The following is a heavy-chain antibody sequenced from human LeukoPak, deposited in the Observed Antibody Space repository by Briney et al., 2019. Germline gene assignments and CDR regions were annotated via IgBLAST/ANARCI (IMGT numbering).Heavy chain of an antibody. J-gene: IGHJ4*02. CDR2: ISGSGGST. Sequence: PGGTLRLSCAASGFTFSSYGMSWVRQAPGKGLEWVSAISGSGGSTYYADSVKGRFTISRDNSKNTLYLQMNSLRAEDTAVYYCAKDLRLLWFGELADWGQGTLVTVSS. CDR1: GFTFSSYG. V-gene: IGHV3-23*01. CDR3: AKDLRLLWFGELAD. D-gene: IGHD3-10*01.